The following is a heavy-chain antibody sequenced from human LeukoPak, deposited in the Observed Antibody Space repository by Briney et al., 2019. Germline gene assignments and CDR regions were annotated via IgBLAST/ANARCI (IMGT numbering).Heavy chain of an antibody. V-gene: IGHV4-34*01. J-gene: IGHJ6*03. CDR1: GGSFSGYY. D-gene: IGHD2-2*01. Sequence: SETLSLTCAVYGGSFSGYYWNWIRQPPGKGLEWIGEINHSGSTNYNPSLKSRVTISVDTSKNQFSLKLSSVTAADTAVYYCASYCSSTSCYDMDVWGKGTTVTVSS. CDR3: ASYCSSTSCYDMDV. CDR2: INHSGST.